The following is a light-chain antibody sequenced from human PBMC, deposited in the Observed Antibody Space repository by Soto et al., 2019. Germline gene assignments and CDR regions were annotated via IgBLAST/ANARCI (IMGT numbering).Light chain of an antibody. CDR3: CSYAGFSTVV. Sequence: QSVLTQPASVSGSPGQSITISCTGTSSDVGSYNFVSWYQQNPGKAPKLMIYEGGKRPSGVSNRFSGSKSGNTASLTISGLQAEDEADYYCCSYAGFSTVVFGTGTKLTVL. V-gene: IGLV2-23*03. J-gene: IGLJ1*01. CDR1: SSDVGSYNF. CDR2: EGG.